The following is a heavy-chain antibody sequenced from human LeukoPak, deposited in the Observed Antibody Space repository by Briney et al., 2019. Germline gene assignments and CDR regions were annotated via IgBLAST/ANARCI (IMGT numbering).Heavy chain of an antibody. CDR2: ISGSGGST. J-gene: IGHJ4*02. CDR1: GFTFSSYA. Sequence: PGGSLRLSCTASGFTFSSYAMSWVRQAPGKGLEWVSAISGSGGSTYYADSVKGRFTISRDNAKNSLYLQMNSLRAEDTAVYYCAREDVATVADYWGQGTLVTVSS. D-gene: IGHD4-23*01. V-gene: IGHV3-23*01. CDR3: AREDVATVADY.